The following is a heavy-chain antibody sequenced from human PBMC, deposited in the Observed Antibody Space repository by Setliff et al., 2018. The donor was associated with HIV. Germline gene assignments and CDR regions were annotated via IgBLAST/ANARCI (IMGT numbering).Heavy chain of an antibody. D-gene: IGHD3-22*01. J-gene: IGHJ4*02. Sequence: GASVKVSCKASGGSFSNHDIHWVRQAPGQGLEWMGGIIPILGIANYAQKFQVRVTITTDESASTAYMELRSLRSDDTAVYYCARRVIVHYYDSSGLDYWGQGTLVTVSS. CDR3: ARRVIVHYYDSSGLDY. V-gene: IGHV1-69*10. CDR2: IIPILGIA. CDR1: GGSFSNHD.